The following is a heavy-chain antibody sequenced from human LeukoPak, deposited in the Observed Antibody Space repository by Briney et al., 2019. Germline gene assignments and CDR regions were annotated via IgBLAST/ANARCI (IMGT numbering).Heavy chain of an antibody. CDR2: INHSGST. V-gene: IGHV4-34*01. CDR1: GESFSGYY. Sequence: SETLSLTCAVYGESFSGYYWSWIRQPPGKGLEWIGEINHSGSTNYNPSLKSRVTISVDRSRNQFSLNLGSVTAADTAVYYCARGSVVLDSWGQGTLVTVSS. CDR3: ARGSVVLDS. D-gene: IGHD3-3*01. J-gene: IGHJ4*02.